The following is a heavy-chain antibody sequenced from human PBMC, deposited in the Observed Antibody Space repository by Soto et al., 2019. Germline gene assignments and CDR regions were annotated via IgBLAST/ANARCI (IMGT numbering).Heavy chain of an antibody. J-gene: IGHJ4*02. V-gene: IGHV3-15*07. CDR1: GFPFSHAW. Sequence: PGGSLRLSCATSGFPFSHAWMNWVRQVPGRGLEWVGLIKSKAEGGATDYAAPAKGRFTISRDDSKSTVFLQMDSLKTEDTAVYYCATETTSSGYDPQPTWGQGALVTVSS. D-gene: IGHD5-12*01. CDR2: IKSKAEGGAT. CDR3: ATETTSSGYDPQPT.